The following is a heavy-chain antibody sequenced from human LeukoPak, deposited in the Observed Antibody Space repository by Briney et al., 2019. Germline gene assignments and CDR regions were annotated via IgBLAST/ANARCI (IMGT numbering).Heavy chain of an antibody. CDR1: GYTFTSYD. Sequence: GASVKVSCKASGYTFTSYDINWVRQMPGKGLEWMGIIYPGDSDTRYSPSFQGQVTISADKSISTAYLQWSSLKASDTAMYYCARRGIAVAVGYYFDYWGQGTLVTVSS. CDR2: IYPGDSDT. V-gene: IGHV5-51*01. J-gene: IGHJ4*02. CDR3: ARRGIAVAVGYYFDY. D-gene: IGHD6-19*01.